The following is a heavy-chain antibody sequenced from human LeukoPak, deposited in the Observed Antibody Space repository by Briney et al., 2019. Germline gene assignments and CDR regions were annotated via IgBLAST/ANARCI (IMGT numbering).Heavy chain of an antibody. V-gene: IGHV3-21*01. CDR3: ARDRSRFNYYDSSGYYLEFGAFDI. CDR1: GFTFSSYS. J-gene: IGHJ3*02. CDR2: ISSSSSYI. D-gene: IGHD3-22*01. Sequence: GGSLRLSCAASGFTFSSYSMNWVRQAPGKGLEWVSSISSSSSYIYYADSVKGRFTISRDNAKNSLYLQMNSLRAEDTAVYYCARDRSRFNYYDSSGYYLEFGAFDIWGQGTMVTVSS.